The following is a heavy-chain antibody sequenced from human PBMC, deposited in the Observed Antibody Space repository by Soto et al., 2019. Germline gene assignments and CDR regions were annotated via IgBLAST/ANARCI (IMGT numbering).Heavy chain of an antibody. J-gene: IGHJ4*02. Sequence: QITLKESGPTLVKPTQTRTLTCTFSGFSLSARGMGVGWIRQPPGKALEWLALIYWDADKWYSPSLRSRLTIAEDTPKTQVVLTVTNMDPVDTATYCCAHRSRGWQYYFPSWGQGTLVTVSS. CDR2: IYWDADK. CDR3: AHRSRGWQYYFPS. CDR1: GFSLSARGMG. D-gene: IGHD6-19*01. V-gene: IGHV2-5*02.